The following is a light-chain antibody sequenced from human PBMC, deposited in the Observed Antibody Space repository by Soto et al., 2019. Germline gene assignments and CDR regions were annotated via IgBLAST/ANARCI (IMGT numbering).Light chain of an antibody. V-gene: IGKV3-20*01. Sequence: DIVLTQSLGTLSFSQGERATLSCRASQSVSTSYLAWYQQKPGQAPRLLIYGASSRATGIPDRFSGSGSGTDFTLTISRLEPEDFAVYYCQQYGSSLWTLGQGTKVDIK. CDR1: QSVSTSY. CDR2: GAS. CDR3: QQYGSSLWT. J-gene: IGKJ1*01.